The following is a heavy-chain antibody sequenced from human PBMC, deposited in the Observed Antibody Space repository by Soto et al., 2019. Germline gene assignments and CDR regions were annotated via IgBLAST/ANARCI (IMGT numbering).Heavy chain of an antibody. V-gene: IGHV1-46*01. D-gene: IGHD3-22*01. CDR3: ARNGNYYDSSGLSGWFDP. CDR2: INPSGGST. CDR1: GYTFTSYY. J-gene: IGHJ5*02. Sequence: ASVKVSCKASGYTFTSYYMHWVRQAPGQGLEWMGIINPSGGSTSYAQKFQGRVTMTRDTSTSTVYMELGSLRSEDTAVYYCARNGNYYDSSGLSGWFDPWGQGTLVTVSS.